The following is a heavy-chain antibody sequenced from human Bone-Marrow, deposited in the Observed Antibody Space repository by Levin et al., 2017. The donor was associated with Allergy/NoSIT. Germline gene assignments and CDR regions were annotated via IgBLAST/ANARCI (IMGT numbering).Heavy chain of an antibody. V-gene: IGHV5-51*01. CDR3: ARVDGSGVLEYFQY. CDR1: GSSFSNYW. CDR2: IYPIDSDT. D-gene: IGHD2-15*01. J-gene: IGHJ1*01. Sequence: GESLKISCKGSGSSFSNYWIGWVRQMPGKGLEWMGIIYPIDSDTRYSPSLQGQVTMSVDRSINTAYLQWSSLKASDTAMYYCARVDGSGVLEYFQYWGQGTLVIVSP.